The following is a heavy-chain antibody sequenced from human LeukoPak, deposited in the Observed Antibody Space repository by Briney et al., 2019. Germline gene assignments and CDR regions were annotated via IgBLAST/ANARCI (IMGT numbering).Heavy chain of an antibody. CDR3: ARLGYGSGSYYLDY. V-gene: IGHV4-61*05. CDR2: IYYSGST. J-gene: IGHJ4*02. D-gene: IGHD3-10*01. Sequence: SETLSLTCTVSGGSISSSSYYWGWIRQPPGKGLEWIGYIYYSGSTNYNPSLKSRVTISVDTSKNQFSLKLSSVTAADTAVYYCARLGYGSGSYYLDYWGQGTLVTVSS. CDR1: GGSISSSSYY.